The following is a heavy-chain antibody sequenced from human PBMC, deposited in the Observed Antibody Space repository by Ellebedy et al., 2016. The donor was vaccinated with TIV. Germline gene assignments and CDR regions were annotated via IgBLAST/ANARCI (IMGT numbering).Heavy chain of an antibody. V-gene: IGHV1-69*06. D-gene: IGHD1-14*01. CDR2: IIPIFGTA. Sequence: AASVKVSCKASGGTFSSYAISWVRQAPGQGLEWMGGIIPIFGTANYAQKFQGRVTITADKSTSTAYMELSSLRSEDTAVYYCARDRGTITPPYGGMDVWGQGTTVTVSS. CDR1: GGTFSSYA. J-gene: IGHJ6*02. CDR3: ARDRGTITPPYGGMDV.